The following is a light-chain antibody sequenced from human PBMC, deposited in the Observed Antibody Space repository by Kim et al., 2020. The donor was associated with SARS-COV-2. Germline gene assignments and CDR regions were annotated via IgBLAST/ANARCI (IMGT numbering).Light chain of an antibody. J-gene: IGLJ1*01. V-gene: IGLV2-8*01. CDR1: SSDIGAYEN. Sequence: QSALTQPPSASGSPGQSVTISCTGSSSDIGAYENVSWYQQHPGKAPKLMISQVSKRSSGVPDRFSGSKSGNTASLTVSGLQAEDEADYYCCSYARTSYDFGTGTKVTVL. CDR2: QVS. CDR3: CSYARTSYD.